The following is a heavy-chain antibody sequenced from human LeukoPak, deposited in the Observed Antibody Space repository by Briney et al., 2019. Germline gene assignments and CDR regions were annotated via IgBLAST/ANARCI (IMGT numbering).Heavy chain of an antibody. CDR2: IIPISGTA. J-gene: IGHJ4*02. Sequence: SVKVSCKASGGTFSSYAISWVRQAPGQGLEWMGGIIPISGTANYAQKFQGRVTITADESTSTAYMELSSLRSEDTAVYYCARNKYYYDSSGYYSDYWGQGTLVTVSS. CDR3: ARNKYYYDSSGYYSDY. V-gene: IGHV1-69*13. D-gene: IGHD3-22*01. CDR1: GGTFSSYA.